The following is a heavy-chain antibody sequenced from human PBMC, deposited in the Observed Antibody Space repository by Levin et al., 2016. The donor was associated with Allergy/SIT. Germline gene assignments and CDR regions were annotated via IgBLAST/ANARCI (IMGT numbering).Heavy chain of an antibody. CDR3: ATGGLDNYYYGMDV. V-gene: IGHV1-8*02. CDR2: MNINSGST. J-gene: IGHJ6*02. D-gene: IGHD5-24*01. Sequence: ASVKVSCKGSGYTFYAYGISWVRQAPGQGLEWMEWMNINSGSTGYAQKFQGRVTMTRDTSKSTAYMELSSLRSEDTAVYYCATGGLDNYYYGMDVWGQGTTVAVSS. CDR1: GYTFYAYG.